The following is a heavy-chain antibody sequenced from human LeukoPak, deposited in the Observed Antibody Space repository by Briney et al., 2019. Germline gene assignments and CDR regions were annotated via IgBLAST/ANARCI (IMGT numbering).Heavy chain of an antibody. V-gene: IGHV3-30-3*01. Sequence: PGGSLRLSCAASGFTFSSYAMHWVRQAPGKGLEWVAVISYDGSNKYYADSVKGRFTISRDNSKNTLYLQMNSLRAEDTAVYYCARDPYGSGGYYGMDVWGQGTTVTVSS. CDR2: ISYDGSNK. CDR1: GFTFSSYA. J-gene: IGHJ6*02. D-gene: IGHD3-10*01. CDR3: ARDPYGSGGYYGMDV.